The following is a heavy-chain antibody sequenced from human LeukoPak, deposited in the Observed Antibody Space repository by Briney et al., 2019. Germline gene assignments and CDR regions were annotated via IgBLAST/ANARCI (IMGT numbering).Heavy chain of an antibody. Sequence: ASVKVSCKVSGYTLTELSMHWVRQAPGKGLEWMGGFDPEDGETIYAQKFQGRVTMTEDTSTDTAYMELSSLRSEDTAVYYCARGGPNCSSTSCYVLYYYMDVWGKGTTVTVSS. J-gene: IGHJ6*03. D-gene: IGHD2-2*01. CDR1: GYTLTELS. CDR2: FDPEDGET. CDR3: ARGGPNCSSTSCYVLYYYMDV. V-gene: IGHV1-24*01.